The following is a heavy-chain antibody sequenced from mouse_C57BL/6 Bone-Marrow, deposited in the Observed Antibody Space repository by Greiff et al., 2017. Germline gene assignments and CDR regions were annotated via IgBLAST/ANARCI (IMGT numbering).Heavy chain of an antibody. D-gene: IGHD3-2*02. V-gene: IGHV1-80*01. CDR3: ARSRAQALMDY. J-gene: IGHJ4*01. CDR1: GYAFSSYW. Sequence: QVQLQQSGAELVKPGASVKISCKASGYAFSSYWMNWVKQRPGKGLEWIEQIYPGDGDTNYNGKFKGKATLTADKSSSTAYMQLSSLTSEDSAVYFCARSRAQALMDYWGQGTSVTVSS. CDR2: IYPGDGDT.